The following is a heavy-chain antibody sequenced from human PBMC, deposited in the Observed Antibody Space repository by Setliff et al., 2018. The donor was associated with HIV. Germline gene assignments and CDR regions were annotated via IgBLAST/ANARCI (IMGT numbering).Heavy chain of an antibody. CDR1: GGTFSSYA. Sequence: GASVKVSCKASGGTFSSYAISWVRQAPGQGLEWMGGIIPIFGTTNYAQKFQGRVTITADESTSTAHMELSSLTSGDTAVYYCATFGYGDHGLNFEKWGQGTLVTVSS. CDR3: ATFGYGDHGLNFEK. CDR2: IIPIFGTT. J-gene: IGHJ4*02. D-gene: IGHD2-21*02. V-gene: IGHV1-69*13.